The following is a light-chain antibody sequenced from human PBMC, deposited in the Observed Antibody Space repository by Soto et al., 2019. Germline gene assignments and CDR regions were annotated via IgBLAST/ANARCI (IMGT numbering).Light chain of an antibody. CDR1: QSINNY. CDR2: DAS. CDR3: QQGFSAPPWT. Sequence: DIQMTQSPSSLSASVGDRITITCRSSQSINNYLNWYQQRPGKAPKVIIYDASSLQSGVPSRFSGSGSGTDFALTISSLQPEDFATYYCQQGFSAPPWTCGQGTKVEI. J-gene: IGKJ1*01. V-gene: IGKV1-39*01.